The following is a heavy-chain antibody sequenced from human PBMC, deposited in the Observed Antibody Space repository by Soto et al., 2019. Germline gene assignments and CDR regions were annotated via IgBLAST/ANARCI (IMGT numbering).Heavy chain of an antibody. CDR1: GGSISTYY. Sequence: SETLSLTCTVSGGSISTYYWSWIRQSAGKGLEWIGRIYASGSANYNPSLKSRVTMSVVTSKNQLSLKLTSVTAADTAVYYCARDAGYYYYGMDVWGQGTTVTVS. D-gene: IGHD6-13*01. CDR2: IYASGSA. CDR3: ARDAGYYYYGMDV. V-gene: IGHV4-4*07. J-gene: IGHJ6*02.